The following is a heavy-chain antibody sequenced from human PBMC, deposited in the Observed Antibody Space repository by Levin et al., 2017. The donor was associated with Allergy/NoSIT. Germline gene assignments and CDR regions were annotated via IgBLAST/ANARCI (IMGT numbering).Heavy chain of an antibody. CDR3: ARGGCSSTDCYAGVRGAGPFDY. Sequence: SETLSLTCTVSGVSISGYYWSWIRQPPGKGLEWIGYISYSGSTDYNPSLKSRLTISLDTSKNQFSLRLTSVTAADTAVYYCARGGCSSTDCYAGVRGAGPFDYWGQGTLATVSS. D-gene: IGHD2-2*01. J-gene: IGHJ4*02. CDR2: ISYSGST. V-gene: IGHV4-59*13. CDR1: GVSISGYY.